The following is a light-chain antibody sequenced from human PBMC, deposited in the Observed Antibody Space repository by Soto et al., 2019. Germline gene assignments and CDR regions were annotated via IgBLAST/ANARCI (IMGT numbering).Light chain of an antibody. CDR1: SSNIGSNT. V-gene: IGLV1-44*01. Sequence: QSVLTQPPSASGTPGQRVTISCSGSSSNIGSNTVNWYQQLPGTAPKLLIYSNNQRPSGVPDRFSGSKSGTSASLANSGLQSEDEAEKYCAAWDDSLNGLYVFGTGTKVTVL. CDR2: SNN. J-gene: IGLJ1*01. CDR3: AAWDDSLNGLYV.